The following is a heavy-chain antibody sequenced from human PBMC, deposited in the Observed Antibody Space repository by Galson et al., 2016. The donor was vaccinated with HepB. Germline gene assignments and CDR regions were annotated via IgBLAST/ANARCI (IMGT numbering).Heavy chain of an antibody. Sequence: SETLSLTCTVSGGSISSYYWNWIRQPPGKGLEWIGYIHYSGSTNYNPSLKSRVPIPVDTSKNHFSLKLSTVTAADTTLYYCARSPPKPPRFDGGNSGFGNWFDPWGQGTLVTVSS. J-gene: IGHJ5*02. D-gene: IGHD4-23*01. CDR3: ARSPPKPPRFDGGNSGFGNWFDP. V-gene: IGHV4-59*01. CDR2: IHYSGST. CDR1: GGSISSYY.